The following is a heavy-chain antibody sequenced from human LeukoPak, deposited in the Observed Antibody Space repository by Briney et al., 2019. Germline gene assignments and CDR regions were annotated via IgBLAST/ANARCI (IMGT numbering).Heavy chain of an antibody. J-gene: IGHJ4*02. V-gene: IGHV3-53*01. D-gene: IGHD4-17*01. CDR3: ARTNPVYGDYDY. Sequence: SGGSLRLSCAVSGFSVNDNYMSWVRQAPGKGLQWVSVMFPDGRTYYADSVKGRFTISRDLARNTLLLQMHSLRADDTAGHYCARTNPVYGDYDYWGQGTLVTVSS. CDR2: MFPDGRT. CDR1: GFSVNDNY.